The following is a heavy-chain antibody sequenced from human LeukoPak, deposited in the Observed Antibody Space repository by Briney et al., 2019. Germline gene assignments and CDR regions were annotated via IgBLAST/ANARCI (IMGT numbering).Heavy chain of an antibody. J-gene: IGHJ3*02. Sequence: SETLSLTCAVYGGSFSGYYWSWIRQPPGKGLEWIGEINHSGSTNYNPSLKSRVTISVETSKNQFSLKLSSVTAADTAVYYCARRLSEMAAIRAGGAFDMWGQGTMVTVSS. D-gene: IGHD5-24*01. CDR1: GGSFSGYY. CDR2: INHSGST. CDR3: ARRLSEMAAIRAGGAFDM. V-gene: IGHV4-34*01.